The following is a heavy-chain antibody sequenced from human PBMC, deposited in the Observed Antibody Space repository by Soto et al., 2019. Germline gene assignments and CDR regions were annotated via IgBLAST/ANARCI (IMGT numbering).Heavy chain of an antibody. CDR2: IYTSGST. Sequence: SETLSLTCTVSGGSISSYYWSWIRQPAGKGLEWIGRIYTSGSTNYNPSLKSRVTMSVDTSKNQFSLKLSSVTAADTAVYYCAREGRYCSGGSCYFWFDPWGQGTLVTVSS. CDR3: AREGRYCSGGSCYFWFDP. D-gene: IGHD2-15*01. J-gene: IGHJ5*02. V-gene: IGHV4-4*07. CDR1: GGSISSYY.